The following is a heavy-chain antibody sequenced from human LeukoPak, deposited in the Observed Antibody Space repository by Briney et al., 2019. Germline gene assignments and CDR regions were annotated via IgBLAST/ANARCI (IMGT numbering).Heavy chain of an antibody. Sequence: SETLSLTCTVSGGSISSGSYYWSWIRQSPGKGLEWIGNIYHSGTTYYNPSLKSRVTISVDTSKNQFSLKLSSVTAADTAVYYCARGYGGHVDYWGQGTLVTVSS. J-gene: IGHJ4*02. V-gene: IGHV4-39*07. CDR3: ARGYGGHVDY. CDR2: IYHSGTT. CDR1: GGSISSGSYY. D-gene: IGHD4/OR15-4a*01.